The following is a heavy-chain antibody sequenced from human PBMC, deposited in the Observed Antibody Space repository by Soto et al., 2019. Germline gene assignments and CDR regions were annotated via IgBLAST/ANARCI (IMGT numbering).Heavy chain of an antibody. CDR1: GFTFSSYG. J-gene: IGHJ5*02. CDR2: IWYDGSNK. V-gene: IGHV3-33*01. D-gene: IGHD6-19*01. CDR3: ARSGEWLRLGWFDP. Sequence: QVQLVESGGGVVQPGRSLRLSCAASGFTFSSYGMHWVRQAPGKGLEWVAVIWYDGSNKYYADSVTGRFTISRDNSKNTLYLQMNSLRAEDTAVYYCARSGEWLRLGWFDPWGQGTLVTVSS.